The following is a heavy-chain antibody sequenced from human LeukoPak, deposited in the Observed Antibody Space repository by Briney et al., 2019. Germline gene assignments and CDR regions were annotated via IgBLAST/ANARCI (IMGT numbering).Heavy chain of an antibody. CDR3: ARDYSSSWFYFDY. V-gene: IGHV3-21*01. D-gene: IGHD6-13*01. CDR1: GSTFSSYS. CDR2: ISSSSSYI. J-gene: IGHJ4*02. Sequence: GGSLRLSCAASGSTFSSYSMTWVRQAPGKGLEWVSSISSSSSYIYYADSVKGRFTISRDNAKNSLYLQMNSLRAEDTAVYYCARDYSSSWFYFDYWGQGTLVTVSS.